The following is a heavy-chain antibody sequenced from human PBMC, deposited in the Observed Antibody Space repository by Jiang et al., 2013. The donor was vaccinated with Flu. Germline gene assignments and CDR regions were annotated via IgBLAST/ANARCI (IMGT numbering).Heavy chain of an antibody. CDR2: ISYGGFT. V-gene: IGHV4-59*08. CDR3: ARQGYCNRTSCYDS. J-gene: IGHJ4*02. D-gene: IGHD2-2*01. CDR1: GDSITSYY. Sequence: LLKPSETLSLTCSVSGDSITSYYWHWIRQPPGQGLEWVGYISYGGFTNYIPSLKSRVTIAVDTSKNQFSLKLTSVTAADTAVYYCARQGYCNRTSCYDSWGQGTLVTVSS.